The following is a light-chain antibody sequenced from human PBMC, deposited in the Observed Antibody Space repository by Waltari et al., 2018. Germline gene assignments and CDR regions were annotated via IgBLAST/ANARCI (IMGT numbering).Light chain of an antibody. CDR2: KVS. J-gene: IGKJ4*01. CDR1: QSLVYSDGNTY. Sequence: DVVMTQSPLSLPVTLGQPASISCRSSQSLVYSDGNTYLNWFQQRPGQSPRRLIYKVSNRDSGVPDRFGGSGSGTDFTLKISRVEAEDVGVYYCMQVTQWPPTFGGGTKVEIK. V-gene: IGKV2-30*01. CDR3: MQVTQWPPT.